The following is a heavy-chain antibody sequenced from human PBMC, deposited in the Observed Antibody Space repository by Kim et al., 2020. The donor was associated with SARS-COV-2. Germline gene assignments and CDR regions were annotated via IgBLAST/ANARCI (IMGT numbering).Heavy chain of an antibody. J-gene: IGHJ6*02. Sequence: GGSLRLSCAVSGFNFENNAMNWVRQAPGKGPEWVSGISGTGRDRYYADSVKGRLTISRDTSKNTLYLQMDSLRVEDTAVYYCVKDIWDYSGMDVWGQGTT. CDR1: GFNFENNA. V-gene: IGHV3-23*01. CDR3: VKDIWDYSGMDV. CDR2: ISGTGRDR. D-gene: IGHD3-16*01.